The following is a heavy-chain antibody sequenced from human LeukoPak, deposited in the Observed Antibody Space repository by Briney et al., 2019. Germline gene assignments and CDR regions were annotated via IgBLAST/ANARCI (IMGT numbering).Heavy chain of an antibody. CDR1: GVSISSVDYY. D-gene: IGHD2-2*01. CDR3: ARDVLITSAQNFDY. CDR2: IYYSGST. V-gene: IGHV4-30-4*01. J-gene: IGHJ4*02. Sequence: PSETLSLTCAVSGVSISSVDYYWTWIRQPPGKGLEWIGYIYYSGSTFYNPSLESRLTISVDSSKSQFSLKLTSVTAADTAVYYCARDVLITSAQNFDYWGQGPLVTVSS.